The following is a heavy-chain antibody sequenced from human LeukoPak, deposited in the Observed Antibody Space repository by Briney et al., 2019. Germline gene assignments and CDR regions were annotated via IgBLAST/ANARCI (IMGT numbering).Heavy chain of an antibody. CDR1: GGSISSTTYY. V-gene: IGHV4-39*07. Sequence: SETLSLTCSVSGGSISSTTYYWGWIRQPPGKGLEWIGSIYHSGSTYYNPSLKSRVTISVDTSKNQFSLKLSSVTAADTAVYYCARVYWYYYMDVWGKGTTVTVSS. CDR3: ARVYWYYYMDV. CDR2: IYHSGST. J-gene: IGHJ6*03. D-gene: IGHD2-8*02.